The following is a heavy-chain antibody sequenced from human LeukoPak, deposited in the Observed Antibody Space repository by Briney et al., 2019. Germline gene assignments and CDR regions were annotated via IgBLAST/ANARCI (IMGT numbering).Heavy chain of an antibody. CDR3: ARVHCSGGSCYGLDAFDI. D-gene: IGHD2-15*01. V-gene: IGHV4-39*07. Sequence: SETLSLTCTVSGGSISTYYWGWIRQPPGKGLEWIGSIYYSGSTYYNPSLKSRVTISVDTSKNQFSLKLSSVTAADTAVYYCARVHCSGGSCYGLDAFDIWGQGTMVTVSS. CDR2: IYYSGST. CDR1: GGSISTYY. J-gene: IGHJ3*02.